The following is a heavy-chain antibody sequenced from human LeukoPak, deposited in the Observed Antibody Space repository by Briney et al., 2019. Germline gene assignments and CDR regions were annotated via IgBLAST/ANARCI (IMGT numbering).Heavy chain of an antibody. Sequence: GGSLRLSCAASGFTVSGHYMTWVRQAPGKGLEWVSVTYSGGSTSYADSVKGRFTISRDDSKNTLYLQMNSLRVEDTAVYYCASNSYNSANWFDPWGQGTLVTVSS. V-gene: IGHV3-53*01. D-gene: IGHD5-24*01. CDR2: TYSGGST. CDR3: ASNSYNSANWFDP. J-gene: IGHJ5*02. CDR1: GFTVSGHY.